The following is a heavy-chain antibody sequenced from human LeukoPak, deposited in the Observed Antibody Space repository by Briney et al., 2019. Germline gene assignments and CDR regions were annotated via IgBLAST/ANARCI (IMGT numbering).Heavy chain of an antibody. CDR2: INHSGST. J-gene: IGHJ4*02. D-gene: IGHD3-3*01. Sequence: PSETLSLTCTVSGYSISSGYYWGWIRQPPGKGLEWIGSINHSGSTYYNPSLKSRVTISVDTSKNQFSLKLSSVTAADTAVYYCASGGPTIFAVVKKLYFDYWGQGTLVTVSS. V-gene: IGHV4-38-2*02. CDR3: ASGGPTIFAVVKKLYFDY. CDR1: GYSISSGYY.